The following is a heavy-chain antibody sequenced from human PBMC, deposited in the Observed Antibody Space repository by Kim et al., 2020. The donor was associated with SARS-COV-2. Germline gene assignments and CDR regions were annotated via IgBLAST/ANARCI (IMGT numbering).Heavy chain of an antibody. CDR3: GRGVGAGNSDY. CDR1: GFIFSNYV. CDR2: VGISGANT. Sequence: GGSLRLSCAASGFIFSNYVMNWDRQAPGKGLEWVSSVGISGANTYYAESVKGRFTISRDNFKNMLYLQMNSLRAEDTDVYFCGRGVGAGNSDYWGYG. V-gene: IGHV3-23*01. D-gene: IGHD3-10*01. J-gene: IGHJ4*01.